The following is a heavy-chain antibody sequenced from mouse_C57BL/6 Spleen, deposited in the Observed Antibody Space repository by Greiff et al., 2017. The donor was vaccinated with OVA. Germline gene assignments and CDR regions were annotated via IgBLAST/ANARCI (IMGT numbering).Heavy chain of an antibody. CDR3: ARDGDYAMDY. CDR2: ISDGGSYT. Sequence: EVKVVESGGGLVKPGGSLKLSCAASGFTFSSYAMSWVRQTPEKRLEWVATISDGGSYTYYPDNVKGRFTISRDNAKNNLYLQMSHLKSEDTAMDYCARDGDYAMDYWGQGTSVTVSS. D-gene: IGHD1-1*02. CDR1: GFTFSSYA. J-gene: IGHJ4*01. V-gene: IGHV5-4*01.